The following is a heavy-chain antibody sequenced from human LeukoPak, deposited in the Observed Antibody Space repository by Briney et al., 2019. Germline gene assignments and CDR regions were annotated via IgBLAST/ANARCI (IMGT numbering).Heavy chain of an antibody. CDR3: ARGTPGADYYYGMDV. V-gene: IGHV3-53*01. CDR2: IYSDGST. J-gene: IGHJ6*02. Sequence: PGGSLRLSCAASGFTVSSNYMSWVRQAPGKGLEWVSVIYSDGSTYYADSVKGRFTISRDTSKNTLYLQMNSLRVEDTAVYFCARGTPGADYYYGMDVWGQGTTVTVSS. D-gene: IGHD2-8*02. CDR1: GFTVSSNY.